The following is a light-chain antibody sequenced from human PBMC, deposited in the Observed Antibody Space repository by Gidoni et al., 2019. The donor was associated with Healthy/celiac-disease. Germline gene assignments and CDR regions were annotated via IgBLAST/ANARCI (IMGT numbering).Light chain of an antibody. Sequence: QSVLTHPPSPSATPAQRVTISCSGSSSNIGSNAVNWYQQLPGTAPKLLIYSNKQRPSGVPDRFSGSKSGTSASLAISGLQSEDEADYYCAAWDDSLNGVVFGGGTKLTVL. CDR2: SNK. V-gene: IGLV1-44*01. J-gene: IGLJ2*01. CDR1: SSNIGSNA. CDR3: AAWDDSLNGVV.